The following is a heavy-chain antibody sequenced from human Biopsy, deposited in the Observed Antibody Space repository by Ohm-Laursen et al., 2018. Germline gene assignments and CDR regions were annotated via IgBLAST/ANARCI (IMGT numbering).Heavy chain of an antibody. CDR3: ARPMSRVVAYGIDV. D-gene: IGHD2-15*01. CDR2: IGGSGGGT. Sequence: SLRLSCAASGLRFSMYAISWVRQAPGKGLEWVSAIGGSGGGTYYADSVKGRFTISRDDSKNTVYLQMNSLRVEDRAVYYCARPMSRVVAYGIDVWGQGTTVTVSS. V-gene: IGHV3-23*01. CDR1: GLRFSMYA. J-gene: IGHJ6*02.